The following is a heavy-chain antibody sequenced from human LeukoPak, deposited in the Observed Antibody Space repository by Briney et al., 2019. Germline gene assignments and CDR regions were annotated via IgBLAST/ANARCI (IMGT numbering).Heavy chain of an antibody. V-gene: IGHV4-30-2*01. Sequence: SETLSLTCAVSGGSISSGGYSWSWIRQPPGKGLEWIGYIYHSGSTYYNPSLKSRVTISVDRSKNQFSLKLSSVTAADTAVYYCARGGEGPAAGTWFDPWGQGTLVTVSS. D-gene: IGHD6-13*01. J-gene: IGHJ5*02. CDR1: GGSISSGGYS. CDR3: ARGGEGPAAGTWFDP. CDR2: IYHSGST.